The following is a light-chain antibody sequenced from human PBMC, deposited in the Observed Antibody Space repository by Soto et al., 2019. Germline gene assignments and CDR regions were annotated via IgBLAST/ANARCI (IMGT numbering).Light chain of an antibody. CDR3: QQSYNLPRT. V-gene: IGKV1-39*01. Sequence: DIQMTQSPSSLSASSGDRVTITCRASQNIGKYLIWYQQKPGRPPKVLVYGAANLQSGVSSRFSGDGFGTEFSLTINSLRPEDFATYYCQQSYNLPRTFGQGTKLETK. CDR1: QNIGKY. J-gene: IGKJ2*01. CDR2: GAA.